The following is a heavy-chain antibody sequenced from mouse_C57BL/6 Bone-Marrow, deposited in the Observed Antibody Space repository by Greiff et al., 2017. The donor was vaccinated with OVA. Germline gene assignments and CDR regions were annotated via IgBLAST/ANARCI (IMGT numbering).Heavy chain of an antibody. D-gene: IGHD1-1*01. V-gene: IGHV7-3*01. CDR2: IRNKANGYTT. Sequence: EVQWVESGGGLVQPGGSLSLSCAASGFTFTDYYMSWVRQPPGKALEWLGFIRNKANGYTTEYSASVKGRFTISRDNSQSILYLQMNALRAEDSATYYCARYMDYGSPWFAYWGQGTLVTVSA. CDR3: ARYMDYGSPWFAY. CDR1: GFTFTDYY. J-gene: IGHJ3*01.